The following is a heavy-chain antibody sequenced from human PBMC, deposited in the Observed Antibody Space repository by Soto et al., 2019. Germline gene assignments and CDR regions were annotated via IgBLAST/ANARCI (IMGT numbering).Heavy chain of an antibody. D-gene: IGHD3-3*01. Sequence: SETLSLTCTVSGGSISSYYWSWIRQPPGKGLEWIGYIYYSGSTNYNPSLKSRVTISVDTSKNQFSLKLSSVTAADTAVYYCGTTYYDLWRGYKDYYYYYMDVWGKGTTVTVSS. J-gene: IGHJ6*03. CDR3: GTTYYDLWRGYKDYYYYYMDV. V-gene: IGHV4-59*08. CDR1: GGSISSYY. CDR2: IYYSGST.